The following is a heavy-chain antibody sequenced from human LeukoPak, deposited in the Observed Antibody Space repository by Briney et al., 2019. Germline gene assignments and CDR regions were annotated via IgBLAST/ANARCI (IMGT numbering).Heavy chain of an antibody. V-gene: IGHV3-30*02. CDR2: IRYDGSNK. D-gene: IGHD6-13*01. CDR1: GFTFSSYG. J-gene: IGHJ4*02. CDR3: ARDGQQQLVPSYY. Sequence: GSLRLSCAASGFTFSSYGMHWVRQAPGKGLEWVAFIRYDGSNKYYAASVKGRFTISRDNSKNTLYLQMNSLRAEDTAVYYCARDGQQQLVPSYYWGQGTLVTVSS.